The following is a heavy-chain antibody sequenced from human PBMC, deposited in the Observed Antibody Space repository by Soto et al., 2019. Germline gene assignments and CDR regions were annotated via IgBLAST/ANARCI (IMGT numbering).Heavy chain of an antibody. J-gene: IGHJ4*01. CDR1: GFTFSDYY. V-gene: IGHV3-72*01. Sequence: EVHLVESGGDLVQPGGSLRLSCAASGFTFSDYYMDWVRQAPGKGLEWVGRSRNKANSYTTEYAASVKGRFTISRDDSQNSLFLQMNSLKTDDTAVYYCARGTRYSSNWSNDYWGHGTLVTVSS. CDR2: SRNKANSYTT. CDR3: ARGTRYSSNWSNDY. D-gene: IGHD5-18*01.